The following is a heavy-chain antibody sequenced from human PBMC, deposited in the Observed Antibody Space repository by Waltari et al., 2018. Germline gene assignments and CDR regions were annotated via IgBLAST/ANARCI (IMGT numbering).Heavy chain of an antibody. V-gene: IGHV4-38-2*02. CDR2: ISHSATT. D-gene: IGHD3-10*01. Sequence: QVQLQESGPGLARPSETLSLTCDVSSYSTRSGYFWGWVRQPPGKGLQWIGSISHSATTYYNPSLKSRVTMSVDTSKNQFALKVTSVTAADTAIYYCVRDLGGSGNSWFDAWGQGTLVIVSS. CDR1: SYSTRSGYF. J-gene: IGHJ5*02. CDR3: VRDLGGSGNSWFDA.